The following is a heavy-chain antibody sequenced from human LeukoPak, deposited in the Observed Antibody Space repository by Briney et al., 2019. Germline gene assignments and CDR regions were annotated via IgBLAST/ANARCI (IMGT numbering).Heavy chain of an antibody. CDR2: FDPEDGET. Sequence: ASVKVSCKVSGYTLTELSMHWVRQAPGKGLEWMGGFDPEDGETIYAQKFQGRVTMTEDTSTDTAYMELSSLRSEDTAVYYCATALDLFMVRGVITPFDYWGQGTLVTVSS. V-gene: IGHV1-24*01. D-gene: IGHD3-10*01. CDR1: GYTLTELS. J-gene: IGHJ4*02. CDR3: ATALDLFMVRGVITPFDY.